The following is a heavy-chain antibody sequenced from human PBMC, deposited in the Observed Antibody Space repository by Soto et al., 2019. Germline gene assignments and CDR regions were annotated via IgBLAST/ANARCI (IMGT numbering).Heavy chain of an antibody. CDR3: TTSSGVARPKGFDI. J-gene: IGHJ3*02. Sequence: GGSLRLSCAASGFTFSNAWMNWVRQAPGKGLEWVGRIKSKTDGGTTDYAAPVKGRFTISRDDSKNTLYLQMNSLKTEDTAVYYCTTSSGVARPKGFDIWGQGTMVTVSS. CDR2: IKSKTDGGTT. V-gene: IGHV3-15*07. D-gene: IGHD5-12*01. CDR1: GFTFSNAW.